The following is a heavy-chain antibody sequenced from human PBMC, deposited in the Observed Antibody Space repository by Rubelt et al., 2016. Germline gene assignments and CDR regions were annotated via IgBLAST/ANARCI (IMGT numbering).Heavy chain of an antibody. Sequence: QVQLQESGPGLVKPSETLSLTCTVSGGSISGYYWSWIRQSPEKGLEWIGYIYYSGSTNYNPSLKSRVTISVDTSKNQFSLKLSSVTAADTAVYYCARGNYYYGMDVWGQGTTVTVSS. CDR1: GGSISGYY. J-gene: IGHJ6*02. CDR3: ARGNYYYGMDV. D-gene: IGHD3-10*01. CDR2: IYYSGST. V-gene: IGHV4-59*12.